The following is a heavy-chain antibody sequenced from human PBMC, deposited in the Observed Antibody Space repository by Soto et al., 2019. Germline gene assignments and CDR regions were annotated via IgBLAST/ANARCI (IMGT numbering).Heavy chain of an antibody. V-gene: IGHV3-49*05. J-gene: IGHJ4*02. CDR2: IRSKAYGGTT. D-gene: IGHD2-21*02. CDR1: GFTFGDYA. CDR3: SRDGLVPVTSIIY. Sequence: EVQLVESGGGLVKPGRSLRLSCTASGFTFGDYAMSWFRQAPGKGLEWVGFIRSKAYGGTTEYAASVKGSFTLSRNAPKRIAYLQMNSLKTEDIAVHYCSRDGLVPVTSIIYWGQGTLATVSS.